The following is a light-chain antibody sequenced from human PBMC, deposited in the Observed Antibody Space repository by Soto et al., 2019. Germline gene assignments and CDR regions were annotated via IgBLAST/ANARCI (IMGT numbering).Light chain of an antibody. CDR2: GAS. CDR1: QSVSSN. Sequence: EIVMTQSPATLSVSPGERATLSCRASQSVSSNLAWYQQKPGQAPRLLIYGASTRATGIPARFSGSGSGTEFTLTLSSLKSEDFAVYYCQQYNNWPPFTFGPGTKVDIK. V-gene: IGKV3-15*01. CDR3: QQYNNWPPFT. J-gene: IGKJ3*01.